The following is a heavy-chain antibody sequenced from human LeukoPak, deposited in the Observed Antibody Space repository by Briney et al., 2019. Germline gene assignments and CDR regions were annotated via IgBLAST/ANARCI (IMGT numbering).Heavy chain of an antibody. D-gene: IGHD3-10*01. CDR2: ISGSGGST. Sequence: GGSLRLSCAASGFTFSSYGMSWVRQAPGKGLEWVSAISGSGGSTYYADSVKGRFTISRDNSKNTLYLQMNSLRAEDTAVYYCAKGSMVRGRYYYMDVWGKGTTVTISS. J-gene: IGHJ6*03. CDR1: GFTFSSYG. CDR3: AKGSMVRGRYYYMDV. V-gene: IGHV3-23*01.